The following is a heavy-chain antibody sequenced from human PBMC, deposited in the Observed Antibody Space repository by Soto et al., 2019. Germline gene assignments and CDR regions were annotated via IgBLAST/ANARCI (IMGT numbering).Heavy chain of an antibody. CDR3: AKWNEMKRSFDD. CDR2: IHHTGNS. J-gene: IGHJ4*02. CDR1: AGSITNYY. V-gene: IGHV4-59*01. D-gene: IGHD1-1*01. Sequence: SETLSLTCTVSAGSITNYYWNWIRQPPEKGLEWIGFIHHTGNSMSNPSLRSRLTMSVDTTEGQISLNLRAVTAADTAVYYCAKWNEMKRSFDDWGQGILVTVSS.